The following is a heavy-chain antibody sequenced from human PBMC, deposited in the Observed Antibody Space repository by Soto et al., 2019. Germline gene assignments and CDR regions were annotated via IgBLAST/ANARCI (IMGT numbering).Heavy chain of an antibody. CDR3: ARATRQYDILTGYSLQGYYFDY. CDR2: INAGNGNT. D-gene: IGHD3-9*01. J-gene: IGHJ4*02. Sequence: ASVKVSCKASGYTFTSYAMHWVRQAPGQRLEWMGWINAGNGNTKYSQKFQGRVTITRDTSASTAYMELSSLRSEDTAVYYCARATRQYDILTGYSLQGYYFDYWGQGTLVTVSS. CDR1: GYTFTSYA. V-gene: IGHV1-3*01.